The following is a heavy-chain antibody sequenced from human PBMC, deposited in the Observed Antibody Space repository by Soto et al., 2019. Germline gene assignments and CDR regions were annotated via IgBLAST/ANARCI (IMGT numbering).Heavy chain of an antibody. J-gene: IGHJ4*02. D-gene: IGHD2-15*01. CDR3: ARYCSGCSCTFDY. Sequence: EVQLVESGGGLVQPGGSLRLSCAASGFTFSSYWMSWVRQAPGKGLEWVANIKQDGSEKYYVDSVKGRFTISRDNAKNSLYLQMNSLRAEDTAVYYCARYCSGCSCTFDYWGQGTLVTVAS. CDR1: GFTFSSYW. V-gene: IGHV3-7*01. CDR2: IKQDGSEK.